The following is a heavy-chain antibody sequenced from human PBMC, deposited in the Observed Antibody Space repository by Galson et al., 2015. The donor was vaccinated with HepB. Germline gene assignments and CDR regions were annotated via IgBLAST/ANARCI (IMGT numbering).Heavy chain of an antibody. CDR3: ARLPRRLLWFGESTDY. Sequence: ETLSLTCTVSGGSISSSSYYWGWIRQPPGKGLEWIGSIYYSGSTYYNPSLKSRVTISVDTSKNQFSLKLSSVTAADTAVYYCARLPRRLLWFGESTDYWGQGTLVTVSS. D-gene: IGHD3-10*01. J-gene: IGHJ4*02. CDR2: IYYSGST. V-gene: IGHV4-39*01. CDR1: GGSISSSSYY.